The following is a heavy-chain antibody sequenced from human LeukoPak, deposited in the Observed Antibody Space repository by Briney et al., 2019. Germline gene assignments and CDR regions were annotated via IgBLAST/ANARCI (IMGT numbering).Heavy chain of an antibody. Sequence: SETLSLTCTVSGDSISSYYWSWIRQPPGKGLEWIGYIYYSGSTNYNPSLKSRVTISVDTSKNQFSLKLSSVTAADTAVYYCARDSPHGSGSYDAFDIWGQGTMVTVSS. J-gene: IGHJ3*02. V-gene: IGHV4-59*01. D-gene: IGHD3-10*01. CDR3: ARDSPHGSGSYDAFDI. CDR2: IYYSGST. CDR1: GDSISSYY.